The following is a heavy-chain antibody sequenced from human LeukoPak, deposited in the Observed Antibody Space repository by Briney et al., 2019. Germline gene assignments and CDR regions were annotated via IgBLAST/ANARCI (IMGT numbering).Heavy chain of an antibody. Sequence: GGSLRLSCAASGFTFSNYAMNWVRQTPGGRLEWVSFIGISSSPLLYADSVKGRFTISRDNAKASVYLQMNRLRAEDTAVYYCARAKGYTSSYSFDYWGQGILVTVSS. V-gene: IGHV3-48*04. CDR2: IGISSSPL. J-gene: IGHJ4*02. CDR3: ARAKGYTSSYSFDY. CDR1: GFTFSNYA. D-gene: IGHD3-10*01.